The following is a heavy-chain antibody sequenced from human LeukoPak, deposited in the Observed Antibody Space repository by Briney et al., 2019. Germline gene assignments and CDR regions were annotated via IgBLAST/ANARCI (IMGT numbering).Heavy chain of an antibody. D-gene: IGHD6-19*01. Sequence: SETLSLTCTVSGGSISSSSYYWGWIRQPPGKGLEWIGSIYYSGSTYYNPSLKSRVTISVDTSKNQFSLKLSSVTAADTAVYYCARDHLAVAGGDYWGQGTLVTVSS. V-gene: IGHV4-39*07. CDR2: IYYSGST. CDR3: ARDHLAVAGGDY. CDR1: GGSISSSSYY. J-gene: IGHJ4*02.